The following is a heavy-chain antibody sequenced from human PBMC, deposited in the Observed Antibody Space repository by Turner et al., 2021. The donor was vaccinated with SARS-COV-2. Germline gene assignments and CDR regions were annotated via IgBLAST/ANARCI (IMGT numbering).Heavy chain of an antibody. V-gene: IGHV3-74*01. J-gene: IGHJ4*02. D-gene: IGHD3-10*01. Sequence: EVQLVESGGGLVQPGGSMRLPCVVSGLNFRSNWMHWVRQAPGKGLVWVSRINSDGSTIDFADSVKGRFTVSRDNAKNTLYLQMNSLRAEDTALYYCATAESDYWGQGTLVTVSS. CDR2: INSDGSTI. CDR1: GLNFRSNW. CDR3: ATAESDY.